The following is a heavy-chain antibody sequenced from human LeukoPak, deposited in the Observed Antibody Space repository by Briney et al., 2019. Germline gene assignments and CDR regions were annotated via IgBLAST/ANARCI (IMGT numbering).Heavy chain of an antibody. V-gene: IGHV4-4*07. CDR3: AGMYSGTYGGIDY. J-gene: IGHJ4*02. CDR2: IYSSGST. CDR1: GGSISSYY. Sequence: SETLSLTCTVSGGSISSYYWSWIRQPAGEGLEWIGRIYSSGSTNYNPSLRSRVTLSVATSKNQFSLKLSSVTAADTAVYYCAGMYSGTYGGIDYWGQGTLVTVSS. D-gene: IGHD1-26*01.